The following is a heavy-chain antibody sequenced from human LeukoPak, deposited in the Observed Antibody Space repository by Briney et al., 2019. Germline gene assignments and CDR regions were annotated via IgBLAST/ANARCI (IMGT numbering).Heavy chain of an antibody. J-gene: IGHJ4*02. CDR3: ASQVAGLDY. V-gene: IGHV1-69*05. CDR1: GGTFSSYA. Sequence: GASVTVSCKASGGTFSSYAISWVRQAAGQGLDWMGGILPFFEKANYAQKFQDRVTITTDESTSTAYRELSSLISADTAVYYCASQVAGLDYWGQGTLVTVSS. CDR2: ILPFFEKA. D-gene: IGHD6-19*01.